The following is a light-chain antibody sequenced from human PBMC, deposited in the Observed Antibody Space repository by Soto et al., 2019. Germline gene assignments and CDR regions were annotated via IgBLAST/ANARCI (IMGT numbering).Light chain of an antibody. J-gene: IGKJ1*01. CDR2: GAS. CDR3: QQYGSSGT. Sequence: ENLLAPAPSTPSLSPGERGTLSRRASQSVSNNYLAWYQQKPGQAPRLLIYGASNRATGIPDRFSGSGSGTDFTLTISRLEPEDFAVYYCQQYGSSGTFGQGTKVDIK. V-gene: IGKV3-20*01. CDR1: QSVSNNY.